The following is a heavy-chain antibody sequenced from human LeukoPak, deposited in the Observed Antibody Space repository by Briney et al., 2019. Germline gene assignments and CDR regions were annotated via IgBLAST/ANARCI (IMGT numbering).Heavy chain of an antibody. D-gene: IGHD3-10*01. CDR3: VKGSGTNDYGMDT. J-gene: IGHJ6*02. Sequence: GRPLRLFCAASGFTFNRSGMHGGGQAPGKGLDCVAVIVYDGSHQYYTDSVKGRFTISRDNSKNTVFLQMDSLRAEDTGVYYCVKGSGTNDYGMDTWGQGTTVTVPS. CDR2: IVYDGSHQ. CDR1: GFTFNRSG. V-gene: IGHV3-30*18.